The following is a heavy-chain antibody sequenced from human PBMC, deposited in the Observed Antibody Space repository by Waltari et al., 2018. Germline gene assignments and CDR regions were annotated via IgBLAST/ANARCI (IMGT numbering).Heavy chain of an antibody. D-gene: IGHD4-17*01. CDR3: AKDRTEADGDYEESWFDP. V-gene: IGHV3-23*01. J-gene: IGHJ5*02. Sequence: EVQLLESGGGLVQPGGSLRLSCAASGFTFHSYAMSWGRQAPGKGLEWVSGISGSGDSTYYADSVKGRFTISRDNSKNTLYLQMNSLRAEDTAVYYCAKDRTEADGDYEESWFDPWGQGTLVTASS. CDR2: ISGSGDST. CDR1: GFTFHSYA.